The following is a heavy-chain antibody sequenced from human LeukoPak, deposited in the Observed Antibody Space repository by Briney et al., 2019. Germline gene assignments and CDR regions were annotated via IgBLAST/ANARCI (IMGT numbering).Heavy chain of an antibody. D-gene: IGHD3-22*01. CDR3: ARVFVGYDSSGYYYYYFDY. J-gene: IGHJ4*02. V-gene: IGHV3-20*04. CDR1: GFTFDDYG. CDR2: INWNGGTR. Sequence: GGSLRLSCAGSGFTFDDYGMAWVRPVQGKGLEWVAGINWNGGTRGYADSVRGRFTISRDNAKNSLDLQMDSLRVEDTALYYCARVFVGYDSSGYYYYYFDYWGQGTLVTVSS.